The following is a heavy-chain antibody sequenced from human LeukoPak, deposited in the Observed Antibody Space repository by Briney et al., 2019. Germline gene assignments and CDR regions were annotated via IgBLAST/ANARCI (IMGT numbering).Heavy chain of an antibody. CDR1: GYTFTSYD. CDR2: MNPNSGNT. CDR3: ARARSSDQGTTGYYDFDY. D-gene: IGHD1-1*01. V-gene: IGHV1-8*01. Sequence: ASVKVSFKASGYTFTSYDINWVRQATGQGLEWMGWMNPNSGNTGYAQKFQGRVTMTRNTSISTAYMELSSLRSEDKAVYYCARARSSDQGTTGYYDFDYWGQGTLVTVSS. J-gene: IGHJ4*02.